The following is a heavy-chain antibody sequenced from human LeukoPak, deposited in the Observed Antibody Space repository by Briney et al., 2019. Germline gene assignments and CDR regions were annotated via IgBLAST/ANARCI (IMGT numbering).Heavy chain of an antibody. Sequence: GGSLRLSWAAARFTFSNDWMTWVRQAAGRGRGWVATIKQDGSESYYVDSVKGRFTISRDNAKNPLSLHMANLRADDTAVYYCARWANLGYWGQGTPVTVSS. CDR3: ARWANLGY. D-gene: IGHD1-26*01. CDR2: IKQDGSES. J-gene: IGHJ4*02. CDR1: RFTFSNDW. V-gene: IGHV3-7*01.